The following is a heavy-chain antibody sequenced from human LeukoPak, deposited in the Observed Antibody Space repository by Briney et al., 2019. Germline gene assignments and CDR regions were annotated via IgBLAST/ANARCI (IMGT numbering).Heavy chain of an antibody. V-gene: IGHV3-7*03. J-gene: IGHJ4*02. CDR1: GLTFSSYW. D-gene: IGHD6-13*01. Sequence: PGGSLRLSCAASGLTFSSYWMSWVRQAPGKGLEWVANIKKDGSEKYYVDSVKGRFTISRDNAKKSLYLQMNSLRAEDTAVYYCARDLMGIAYRGAFYYWGQGTLVTVSS. CDR2: IKKDGSEK. CDR3: ARDLMGIAYRGAFYY.